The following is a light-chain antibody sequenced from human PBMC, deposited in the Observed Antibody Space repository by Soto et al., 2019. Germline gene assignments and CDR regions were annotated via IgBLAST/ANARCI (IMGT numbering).Light chain of an antibody. CDR2: EVH. CDR3: TSYAGGNNV. CDR1: SSDVGGYNY. J-gene: IGLJ1*01. V-gene: IGLV2-8*01. Sequence: QSALTQPPSASGSPGQSVTISCTGTSSDVGGYNYVSWYQQHPGKVPKLLVYEVHKRPSGVPDRFSGSKSGNTASLTVSGLQAEDEAYYYCTSYAGGNNVFGTGTKLTVL.